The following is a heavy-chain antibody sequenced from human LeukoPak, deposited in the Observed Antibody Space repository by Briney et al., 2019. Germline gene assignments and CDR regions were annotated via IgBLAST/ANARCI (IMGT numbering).Heavy chain of an antibody. J-gene: IGHJ3*02. CDR2: ISTSSTYI. CDR3: ARHSDRGPESRAPRDAFDI. CDR1: GFTFSGYE. Sequence: PGGSLRLSCAASGFTFSGYEMNWVRQAPGKGLEWVSSISTSSTYIYYADPVKGRFTISRDNAKNSLYLQMNSLRAEDTAVYYCARHSDRGPESRAPRDAFDIWGQGTMVTVSS. D-gene: IGHD3-9*01. V-gene: IGHV3-21*01.